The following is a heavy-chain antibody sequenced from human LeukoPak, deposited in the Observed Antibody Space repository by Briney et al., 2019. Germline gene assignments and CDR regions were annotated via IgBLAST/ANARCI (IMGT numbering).Heavy chain of an antibody. CDR1: GDSISSYY. J-gene: IGHJ5*02. CDR2: IYSSGST. CDR3: ARKALPGNWFDP. V-gene: IGHV4-4*07. Sequence: SDTLSLTRTVSGDSISSYYWSWIRQPAGKGLEWIGRIYSSGSTNYNPSLKSRVTMSLDTSKNQFSLNLSSVTAADTAVYYCARKALPGNWFDPWGQGTLVTVSS.